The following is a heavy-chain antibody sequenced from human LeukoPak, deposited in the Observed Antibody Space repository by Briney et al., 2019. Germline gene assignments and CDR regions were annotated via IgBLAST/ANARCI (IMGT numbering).Heavy chain of an antibody. Sequence: SVQVSCKASGYTFTSYGISWVRLAPGQGLEWMGWISAYNGNTNSAQKLQGRVTMTTDTSTSTAYMELRSLRSDDTAVYYCARVAAEDNWFDPWGPGNLGSVSS. CDR1: GYTFTSYG. CDR3: ARVAAEDNWFDP. CDR2: ISAYNGNT. D-gene: IGHD6-13*01. V-gene: IGHV1-18*01. J-gene: IGHJ5*02.